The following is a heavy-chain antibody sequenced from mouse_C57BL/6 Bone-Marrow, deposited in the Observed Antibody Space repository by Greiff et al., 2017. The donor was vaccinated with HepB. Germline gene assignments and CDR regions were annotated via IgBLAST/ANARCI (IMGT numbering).Heavy chain of an antibody. V-gene: IGHV5-9-1*02. CDR1: GFTFSSYA. D-gene: IGHD2-2*01. CDR2: ISSGGDYI. CDR3: TRERLRQGDYFDY. Sequence: DVHLVESGEGLVKPGGSLKLSCAASGFTFSSYAMSWVRQTPEKRLEWVAYISSGGDYIYYADTVKGRFTISRDNARNTLYLQMSSLKSEDTAMYYCTRERLRQGDYFDYWGQGTTLTVSS. J-gene: IGHJ2*01.